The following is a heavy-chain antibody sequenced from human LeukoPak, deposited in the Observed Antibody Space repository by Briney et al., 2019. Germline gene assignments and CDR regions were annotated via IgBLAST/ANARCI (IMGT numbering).Heavy chain of an antibody. Sequence: PGGSLRLSCTASGLSLNNYAMSWVRQTPGKGLEWVAFIRYDGTIKYYADSVKGRFTISRDNSKNTLYLQINSLTTEDTAVYYCAKGEGGALGIPHPYYFDYWGQGNVVTVSS. D-gene: IGHD3-16*01. V-gene: IGHV3-30*02. CDR2: IRYDGTIK. CDR3: AKGEGGALGIPHPYYFDY. J-gene: IGHJ4*02. CDR1: GLSLNNYA.